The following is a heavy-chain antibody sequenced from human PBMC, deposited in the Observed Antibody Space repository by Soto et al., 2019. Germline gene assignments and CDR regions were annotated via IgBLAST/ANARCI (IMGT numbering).Heavy chain of an antibody. CDR3: ARDSYDGNSDY. CDR2: IKQDGSEK. D-gene: IGHD5-12*01. CDR1: GFTFSSYW. Sequence: VRLSCAASGFTFSSYWMSWVRQAPGKGLEWVANIKQDGSEKYYVDSVKGRFTISRDNAKNSLYLQMNSLRAEDTAVYYCARDSYDGNSDYWGQGTLVTVSS. V-gene: IGHV3-7*01. J-gene: IGHJ4*02.